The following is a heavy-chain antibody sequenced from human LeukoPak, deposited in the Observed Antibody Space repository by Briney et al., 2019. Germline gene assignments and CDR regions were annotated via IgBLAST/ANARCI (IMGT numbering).Heavy chain of an antibody. CDR2: ISGSGGST. CDR3: AKPGSGYSSSWYDY. J-gene: IGHJ4*02. V-gene: IGHV3-23*01. CDR1: GFTFSSYA. D-gene: IGHD6-13*01. Sequence: PGGSLRLSCAASGFTFSSYAMSWVRQAPGKGLEWVSAISGSGGSTYYADSVKGRFTISRDNSKNTLYLQMNSLRAEDTAVYYCAKPGSGYSSSWYDYWGQGTLVTVSS.